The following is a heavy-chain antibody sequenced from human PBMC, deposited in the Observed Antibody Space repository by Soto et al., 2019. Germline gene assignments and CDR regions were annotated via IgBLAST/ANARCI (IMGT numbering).Heavy chain of an antibody. Sequence: EVQLLESGGGLVQPGGSLRLSCAASGFTFSSYAMSWVRQAPGKGLEWVSGISGSGGSTYYADSVKGRFTISRDNSKNTLYLQMNSLRAEDTAVYYCAKDRRSCSGGSCPFFDYWGQGTLVTVSS. V-gene: IGHV3-23*01. CDR2: ISGSGGST. CDR3: AKDRRSCSGGSCPFFDY. J-gene: IGHJ4*02. CDR1: GFTFSSYA. D-gene: IGHD2-15*01.